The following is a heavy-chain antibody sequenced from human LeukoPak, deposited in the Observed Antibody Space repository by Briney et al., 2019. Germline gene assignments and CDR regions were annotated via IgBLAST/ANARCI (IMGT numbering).Heavy chain of an antibody. Sequence: GGSLRLSCVASGFTFSNYEVNWVRQAPGKGLEWVSYISSSGNTIYYADSVKGRVTFSRDNAKNPVYLQMNSLRADDTALYYCAILGATRADYWGQGALVTVAS. CDR2: ISSSGNTI. J-gene: IGHJ4*02. D-gene: IGHD1-26*01. CDR3: AILGATRADY. V-gene: IGHV3-48*03. CDR1: GFTFSNYE.